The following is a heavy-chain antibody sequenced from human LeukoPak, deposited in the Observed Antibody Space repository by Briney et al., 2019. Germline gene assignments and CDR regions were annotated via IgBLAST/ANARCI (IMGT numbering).Heavy chain of an antibody. D-gene: IGHD3-9*01. CDR3: GKRADDWSAFYMDV. CDR2: LNPNSGNT. J-gene: IGHJ6*03. Sequence: GASVRLRFTGSGYNFKSNDINWVRQATGQGLEWMGWLNPNSGNTGYAPKFEGRITLTRDTSVNTVSMELSSLTSEDTAVYYCGKRADDWSAFYMDVWGKGTTVIVSS. V-gene: IGHV1-8*01. CDR1: GYNFKSND.